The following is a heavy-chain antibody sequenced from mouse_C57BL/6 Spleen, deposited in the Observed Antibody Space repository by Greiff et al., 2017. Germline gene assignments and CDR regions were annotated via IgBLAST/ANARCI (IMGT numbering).Heavy chain of an antibody. Sequence: EVHLVESGGGLVKPGGSLKLSCAASGFTFSDYGMHWVRQAPEKGLEWVAYISSGSSTIYYADTVKGRFTISRDNAKNTLFLQMTSLRSEDTAMYYCARDYYGSSPSYFDVWGTGTTVTVSS. J-gene: IGHJ1*03. CDR3: ARDYYGSSPSYFDV. CDR2: ISSGSSTI. CDR1: GFTFSDYG. D-gene: IGHD1-1*01. V-gene: IGHV5-17*01.